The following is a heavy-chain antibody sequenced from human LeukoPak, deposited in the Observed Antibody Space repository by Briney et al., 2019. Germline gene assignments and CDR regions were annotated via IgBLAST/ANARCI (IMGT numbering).Heavy chain of an antibody. CDR1: GGSISSYY. CDR2: IYYSGST. V-gene: IGHV4-59*08. CDR3: ARCGDYGGNFDY. Sequence: SETLSLTCTVSGGSISSYYWSWIRQPPGKGLEWIGYIYYSGSTNYNPSLKSRVTISVDTSKNQFSLKLSSVTAADTAVYYCARCGDYGGNFDYWGQGTLVTVSS. J-gene: IGHJ4*02. D-gene: IGHD4-23*01.